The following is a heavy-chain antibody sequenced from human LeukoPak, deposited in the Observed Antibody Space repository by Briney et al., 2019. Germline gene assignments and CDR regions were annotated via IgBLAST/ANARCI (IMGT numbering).Heavy chain of an antibody. CDR2: ISNNGGYT. CDR3: AKQLGYCSDGSCYFPY. D-gene: IGHD2-15*01. Sequence: GGSLRLSCAASGFTVSHNYMSWVRQAPGKGLEWVSAISNNGGYTYYADSVQGRFTISRDNSKSTLCLQMNSLRAEDTAVYYCAKQLGYCSDGSCYFPYWGQGTLVTVSS. V-gene: IGHV3-23*01. CDR1: GFTVSHNY. J-gene: IGHJ4*02.